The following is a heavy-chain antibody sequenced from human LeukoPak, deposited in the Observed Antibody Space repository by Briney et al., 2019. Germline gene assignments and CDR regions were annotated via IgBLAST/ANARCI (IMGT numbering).Heavy chain of an antibody. CDR3: ARADLGGGATNY. J-gene: IGHJ4*02. CDR1: GFTFSSYS. V-gene: IGHV3-21*01. CDR2: ISSSSSYI. D-gene: IGHD1-26*01. Sequence: GGSLRLSCAASGFTFSSYSMTWVRQAPGKGLEWVSSISSSSSYIYYADSVKGRFTISRDNAKNSLYLQMNSLRAEDTAVYYCARADLGGGATNYWGQGTLVTVSS.